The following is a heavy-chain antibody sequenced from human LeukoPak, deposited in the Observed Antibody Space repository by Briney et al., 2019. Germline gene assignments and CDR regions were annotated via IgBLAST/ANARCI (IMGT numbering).Heavy chain of an antibody. Sequence: GASVKVSCKASGYTFTSYDINWVRQATGQGLEWMGWMNPNSGNTGYAQKFQGRVTMTRNTSISTAYMELSSLRSEDTAVYYCAREVSSSWYVRYGMDVWGQGTTVTVSS. CDR2: MNPNSGNT. V-gene: IGHV1-8*01. CDR3: AREVSSSWYVRYGMDV. J-gene: IGHJ6*02. CDR1: GYTFTSYD. D-gene: IGHD6-13*01.